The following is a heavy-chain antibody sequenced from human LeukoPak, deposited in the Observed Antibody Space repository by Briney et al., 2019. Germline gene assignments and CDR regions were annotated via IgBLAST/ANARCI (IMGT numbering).Heavy chain of an antibody. CDR1: GGSISSGGYS. CDR3: ARDDGQNSSCDY. V-gene: IGHV4-30-2*01. CDR2: IYHSGST. D-gene: IGHD6-13*01. Sequence: SQTLSLTCAVSGGSISSGGYSWSWIRQPPGKGLEWIGYIYHSGSTYYNPSLKSRVTISVDRSKNQFSLKLSSVTAADTAVYYCARDDGQNSSCDYWGQGTLVTVSS. J-gene: IGHJ4*02.